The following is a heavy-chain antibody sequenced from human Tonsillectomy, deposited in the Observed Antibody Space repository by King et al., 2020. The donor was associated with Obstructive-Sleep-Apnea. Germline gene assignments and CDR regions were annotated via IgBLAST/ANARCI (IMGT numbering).Heavy chain of an antibody. J-gene: IGHJ5*02. D-gene: IGHD2-8*02. Sequence: VQLVESGGGLVKPGGSLRLSCAASGFTFSNAWMSWVRQAPGTGLELVGRIQSKTDGGTTDYAAPVKGRFTISRDDSKNTLYLQMNSLKTEDTAVYYCTTGGVVCSPWGQGTLVTVSS. CDR2: IQSKTDGGTT. CDR3: TTGGVVCSP. CDR1: GFTFSNAW. V-gene: IGHV3-15*01.